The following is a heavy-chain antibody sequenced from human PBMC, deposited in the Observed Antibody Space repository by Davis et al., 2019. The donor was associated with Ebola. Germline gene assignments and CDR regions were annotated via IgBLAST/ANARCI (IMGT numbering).Heavy chain of an antibody. D-gene: IGHD3-3*01. J-gene: IGHJ4*02. CDR1: GGSVSSGGYY. CDR2: IHYSGST. Sequence: SETLSLTCTVSGGSVSSGGYYWSWIRQPPGKGLEWIGYIHYSGSTNYDPSLKGRVTMSLDMSKNQFSLELSSVTAADTAVYYCARGNYDHWTGPYADYWGQGLLLTVSS. V-gene: IGHV4-61*08. CDR3: ARGNYDHWTGPYADY.